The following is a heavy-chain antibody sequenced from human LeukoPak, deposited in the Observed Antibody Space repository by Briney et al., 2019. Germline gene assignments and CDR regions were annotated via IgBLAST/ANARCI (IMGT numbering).Heavy chain of an antibody. CDR3: AAGSYPYYYYMDV. V-gene: IGHV3-48*01. CDR1: GFTFSGYS. J-gene: IGHJ6*03. D-gene: IGHD3-10*01. CDR2: ISSSSSTI. Sequence: GGSLRLSCAASGFTFSGYSMNWVRQAPGKGLEWVSYISSSSSTIYYADSVKGRFTISRDNAKNSLYLQMNSLRAEDTAVYYCAAGSYPYYYYMDVWGKGTTVTVSS.